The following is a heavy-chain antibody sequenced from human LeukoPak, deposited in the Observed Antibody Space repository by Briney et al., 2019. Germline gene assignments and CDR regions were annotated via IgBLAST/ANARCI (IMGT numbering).Heavy chain of an antibody. D-gene: IGHD1-26*01. J-gene: IGHJ4*02. CDR1: GGSISSSNW. CDR2: IYYSGST. V-gene: IGHV4-4*02. CDR3: ARLRSPGDFDY. Sequence: PSETLSLTCAVSGGSISSSNWWTWVRQSPGKGLEWIGEIYYSGSTNYNPSLKSRITISVDKSKNQFSLKLSSVTAADTAMYYCARLRSPGDFDYWGQGTLVTVSS.